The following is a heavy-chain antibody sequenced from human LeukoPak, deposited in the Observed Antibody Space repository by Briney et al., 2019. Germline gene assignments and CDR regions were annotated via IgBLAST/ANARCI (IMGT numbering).Heavy chain of an antibody. J-gene: IGHJ4*02. Sequence: PGTSLRLSCAASGFSFSNHGMHWVRQAPGKGLEWVSVIASDGGAKFYADSVKGLFTLSRDNPKNMFFLQMNLLTVEDTAIYYCAREATWGQWYFDHWGQGTPVTVSS. CDR2: IASDGGAK. D-gene: IGHD6-19*01. CDR3: AREATWGQWYFDH. CDR1: GFSFSNHG. V-gene: IGHV3-30*03.